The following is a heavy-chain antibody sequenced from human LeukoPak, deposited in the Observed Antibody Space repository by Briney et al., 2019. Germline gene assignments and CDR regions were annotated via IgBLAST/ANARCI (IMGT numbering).Heavy chain of an antibody. CDR1: GYTFDKWG. D-gene: IGHD3-10*01. J-gene: IGHJ4*02. CDR2: ISAQTGNT. V-gene: IGHV1-18*01. CDR3: ARNRGLWFGELIDY. Sequence: APVKVSCKASGYTFDKWGISWVRQAPGQGLEWMGWISAQTGNTNYAQKLQGRVTMTTDTSTSTAYMELRSLRSDDTAVYYCARNRGLWFGELIDYWGQGTLVTVSS.